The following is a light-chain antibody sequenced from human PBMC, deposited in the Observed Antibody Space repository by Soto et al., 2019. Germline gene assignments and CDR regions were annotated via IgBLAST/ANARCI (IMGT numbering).Light chain of an antibody. J-gene: IGKJ5*01. CDR1: QNFNNY. Sequence: EIVLTQPPATLSLSPGERATLSCRASQNFNNYLAWYQQKPGQAPRLLIYDASNRATGSPARFSGSGSGTDFTLTISSLEPEDFAVYYCQQRSNWPSITFGQGTRLEIK. V-gene: IGKV3-11*01. CDR2: DAS. CDR3: QQRSNWPSIT.